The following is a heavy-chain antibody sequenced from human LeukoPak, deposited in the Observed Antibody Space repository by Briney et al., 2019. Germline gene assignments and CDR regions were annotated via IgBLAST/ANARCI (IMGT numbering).Heavy chain of an antibody. CDR2: IYTSGST. V-gene: IGHV4-4*07. Sequence: SGTLSLTCTVSGGSISSYYWSWIRQPAGKGLEWIGRIYTSGSTNFNPSLKTRVTMSVDTSKNQFSLKLSSVTAADTAVYYCARSRFESNVPFFDFWGQGILVTVSS. J-gene: IGHJ4*02. D-gene: IGHD2-8*01. CDR3: ARSRFESNVPFFDF. CDR1: GGSISSYY.